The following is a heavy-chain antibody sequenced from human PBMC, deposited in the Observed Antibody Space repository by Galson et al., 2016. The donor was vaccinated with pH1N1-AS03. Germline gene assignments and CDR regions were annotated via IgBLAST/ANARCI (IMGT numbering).Heavy chain of an antibody. CDR3: AKDPASGEVWDILGALNWFDP. CDR2: ISYDGSNK. Sequence: SLRLSCAASGFTFSSYGMHWVRQAPGKGLEWVAVISYDGSNKYYADSVKGRFIISRDNSKNTLYLQMNSLRAEDTAVYYCAKDPASGEVWDILGALNWFDPWGQGTLVTVSS. CDR1: GFTFSSYG. V-gene: IGHV3-30*18. D-gene: IGHD1-26*01. J-gene: IGHJ5*02.